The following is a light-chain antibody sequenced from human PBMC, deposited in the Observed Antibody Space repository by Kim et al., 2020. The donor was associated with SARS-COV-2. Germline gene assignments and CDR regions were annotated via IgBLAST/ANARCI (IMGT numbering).Light chain of an antibody. Sequence: QHATLTCTGNSKNVGAQGAAGLQQHQGLPPKLLSDRNNKRPSGISERLSASRSGNTASMTITGLQPEDEADYSCSSWDSSLNAWVFGGGTQLTVL. CDR1: SKNVGAQG. V-gene: IGLV10-54*01. J-gene: IGLJ3*02. CDR2: RNN. CDR3: SSWDSSLNAWV.